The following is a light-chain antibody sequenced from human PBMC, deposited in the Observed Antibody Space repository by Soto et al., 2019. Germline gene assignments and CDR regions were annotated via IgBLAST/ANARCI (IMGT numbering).Light chain of an antibody. Sequence: QSVLAQPPSLSAAPGQKVTISCSGSSSNIGNNYVSWYQQLPGTAPKLLIYDNNKRPSGVPDRFSGSKSGTSATLGITGLQTGDEADYYCGTWDSGLSGRVFGGGTKLTVL. CDR1: SSNIGNNY. CDR2: DNN. V-gene: IGLV1-51*01. J-gene: IGLJ2*01. CDR3: GTWDSGLSGRV.